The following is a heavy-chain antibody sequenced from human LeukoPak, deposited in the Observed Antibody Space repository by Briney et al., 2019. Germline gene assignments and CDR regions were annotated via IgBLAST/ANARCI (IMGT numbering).Heavy chain of an antibody. J-gene: IGHJ5*02. Sequence: PGGSLRLSCAASGFTFDEYTMHWVRQAPGKGLEWVSGISWNSGSIGYADSVKGRFTISRDNAKNSLYLQMNSLRAEDTALYYCAKDYYDISGYYWFDHWGQGTLVTVSS. CDR2: ISWNSGSI. CDR1: GFTFDEYT. CDR3: AKDYYDISGYYWFDH. V-gene: IGHV3-9*01. D-gene: IGHD3-22*01.